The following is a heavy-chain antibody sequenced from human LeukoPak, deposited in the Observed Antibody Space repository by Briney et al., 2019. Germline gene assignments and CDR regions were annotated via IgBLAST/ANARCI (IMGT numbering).Heavy chain of an antibody. D-gene: IGHD3-16*01. CDR2: INHNGNVN. CDR3: ARGGGLDV. CDR1: GFTFDDYA. Sequence: GGSLRLSCAASGFTFDDYAMHWARQAPGEGLEWVASINHNGNVNYYVDSVKGRFTISRDNAKNSLYLQMSNLRAEDTAVYFCARGGGLDVWGQGATVTVSS. J-gene: IGHJ6*02. V-gene: IGHV3-7*03.